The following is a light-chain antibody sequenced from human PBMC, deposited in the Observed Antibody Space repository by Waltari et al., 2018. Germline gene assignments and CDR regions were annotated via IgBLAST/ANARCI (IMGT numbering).Light chain of an antibody. CDR2: ENT. J-gene: IGLJ7*01. CDR1: SSNIGNNY. Sequence: QSVLTQPPSVSAAPGQRVTISCSGGSSNIGNNYVSWYRQFPGTAPKLLIYENTGRPSGIPGRFSGSKSGTSATLDIIGLQAGDEADYYCGTWDSSLSGAVFGGGTHLTVL. CDR3: GTWDSSLSGAV. V-gene: IGLV1-51*02.